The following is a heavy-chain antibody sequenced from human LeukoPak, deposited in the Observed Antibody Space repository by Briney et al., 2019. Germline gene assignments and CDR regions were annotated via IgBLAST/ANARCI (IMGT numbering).Heavy chain of an antibody. V-gene: IGHV4-4*02. CDR2: IYHSGST. J-gene: IGHJ4*02. CDR3: AKERESYFEFDL. Sequence: PSGTLSLTCGVSGGSISSSYWWSWVRQPPGKGLEWIGEIYHSGSTNYNPSLKSRVTISMDKSKNQFSLNLSSVTAADTAIYYCAKERESYFEFDLWGQGTLVTVSS. D-gene: IGHD1-26*01. CDR1: GGSISSSYW.